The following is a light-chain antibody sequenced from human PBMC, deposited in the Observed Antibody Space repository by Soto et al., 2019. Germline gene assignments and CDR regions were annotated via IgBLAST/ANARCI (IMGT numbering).Light chain of an antibody. CDR1: QSIISY. V-gene: IGKV1-39*01. J-gene: IGKJ2*02. Sequence: DIQMTQSPSSLSASIGDRVTITCRSSQSIISYLNWYQQKPGKAPHLLIYAPSTLQSGVPARFSDGGSGTDFTLTISSLQPEDSSIFYCQQTHSGPRTFGQGTKVEIK. CDR2: APS. CDR3: QQTHSGPRT.